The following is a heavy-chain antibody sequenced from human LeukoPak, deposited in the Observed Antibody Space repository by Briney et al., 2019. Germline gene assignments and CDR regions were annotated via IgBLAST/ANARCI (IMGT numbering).Heavy chain of an antibody. V-gene: IGHV4-34*01. CDR3: ARGNIVATIGRAFDI. CDR2: INHSGST. J-gene: IGHJ3*02. CDR1: GGSLSGYY. D-gene: IGHD5-12*01. Sequence: SETLSLTCAVYGGSLSGYYWSWIRQPPGKGLEWIGEINHSGSTDYNPSLKSRVTISVDTSKNQFSLKLSSVTAADTAVYYCARGNIVATIGRAFDIWGQGTMVTVSS.